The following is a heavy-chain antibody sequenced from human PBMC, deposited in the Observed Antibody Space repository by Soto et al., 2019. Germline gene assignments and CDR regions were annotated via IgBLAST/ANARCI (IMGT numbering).Heavy chain of an antibody. CDR2: IYHSGST. CDR3: ASQSTVSDFDY. V-gene: IGHV4-30-2*01. J-gene: IGHJ4*02. Sequence: SETLSLTCAVSGGSISSGGYSWSWIRQPPGKGLEWIGYIYHSGSTYYNPSLKSRVTISVDRSKSQFSLKLSSVTAADTAVYYCASQSTVSDFDYWGQGTLVTVSS. D-gene: IGHD4-17*01. CDR1: GGSISSGGYS.